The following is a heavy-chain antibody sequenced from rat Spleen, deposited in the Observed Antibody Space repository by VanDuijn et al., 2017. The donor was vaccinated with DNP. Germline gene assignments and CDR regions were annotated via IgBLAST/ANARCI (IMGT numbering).Heavy chain of an antibody. J-gene: IGHJ2*01. CDR3: AAQGMDTTRHYFGY. CDR2: ITSSGSDT. CDR1: GFTFNNYW. V-gene: IGHV5-31*01. Sequence: EVQLVESGGDLVQPGRSLKLSCVASGFTFNNYWMTWIRQVPGKGLEWFASITSSGSDTYYPDSVKGRFTISRDNAKSTLYLQMDSLRSEDTATYYCAAQGMDTTRHYFGYWGQGVMVTVSS. D-gene: IGHD1-11*01.